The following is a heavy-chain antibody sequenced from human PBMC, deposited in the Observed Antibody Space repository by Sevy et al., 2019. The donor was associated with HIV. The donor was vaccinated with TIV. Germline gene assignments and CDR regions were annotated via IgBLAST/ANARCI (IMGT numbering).Heavy chain of an antibody. D-gene: IGHD6-19*01. J-gene: IGHJ4*02. V-gene: IGHV3-30*03. CDR3: ARDAGYSMDWYPGY. Sequence: GGSLRLSCAGSGFTFSTHAMHWVRQAPGKGLEWVAVISYDGSAEFYADSVKGRFTISRDNSENTLYLQMNSLRNEETAMYYCARDAGYSMDWYPGYWGQGIRVTVSS. CDR2: ISYDGSAE. CDR1: GFTFSTHA.